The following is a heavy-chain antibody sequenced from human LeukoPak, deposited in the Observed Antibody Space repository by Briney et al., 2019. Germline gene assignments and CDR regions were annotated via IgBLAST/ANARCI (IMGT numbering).Heavy chain of an antibody. J-gene: IGHJ3*01. V-gene: IGHV3-23*01. CDR1: GFIFSNYA. CDR2: ISGSGAKT. D-gene: IGHD3-22*01. CDR3: AKETASGYGAFDL. Sequence: GGSLRLSCVVSGFIFSNYAMSWVRQAPGKGLEWVSGISGSGAKTYYEDSVKGRFTISRDNSKNTLYLQMNSLRAEDTAVYYCAKETASGYGAFDLWGQGTMVTVSS.